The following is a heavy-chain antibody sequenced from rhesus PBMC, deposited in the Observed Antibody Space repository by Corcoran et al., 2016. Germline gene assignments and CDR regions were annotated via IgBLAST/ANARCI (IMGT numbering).Heavy chain of an antibody. CDR1: GGSISSNY. V-gene: IGHV4-160*01. CDR3: VRASMVATTFDY. D-gene: IGHD4-4*01. J-gene: IGHJ4*01. CDR2: IYGSRGST. Sequence: QVQLQESGPGLVKPSETLSLTCAVSGGSISSNYWSWIRQPPGKGLEWIGYIYGSRGSTHYNPPRKSLVTISTDTSKNQFSLKLSSVTAAYTAVYYCVRASMVATTFDYWGQGVLVTVSS.